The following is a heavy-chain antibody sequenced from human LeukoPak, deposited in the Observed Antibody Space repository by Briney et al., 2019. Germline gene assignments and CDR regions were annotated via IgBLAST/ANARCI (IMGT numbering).Heavy chain of an antibody. D-gene: IGHD3-22*01. Sequence: SETLSLTCSVSGDSISNNDYYWDWIRQPPGKGLEWVASLSSGGNTYHNPSLKSRLTISLDTSKNQISLKLSSVTAADTAVYYCASSRDYYYDSSGYQDAFDIWGQGTMVTVSS. CDR1: GDSISNNDYY. CDR3: ASSRDYYYDSSGYQDAFDI. J-gene: IGHJ3*02. CDR2: LSSGGNT. V-gene: IGHV4-39*01.